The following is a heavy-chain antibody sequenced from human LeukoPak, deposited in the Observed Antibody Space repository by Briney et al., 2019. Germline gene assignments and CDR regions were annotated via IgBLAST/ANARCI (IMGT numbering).Heavy chain of an antibody. V-gene: IGHV3-15*01. CDR1: GFTFSSYA. J-gene: IGHJ4*02. Sequence: PGGSLRLSCAASGFTFSSYAMSWVRQAPGKGLEWVGRVKSKTDGGSIDYGAPVKGRFTISRDDSKNTLYLQMNSLKTEDTAMYYCSYYYDSTGYVRFDYWGQGTLVTVSS. CDR2: VKSKTDGGSI. CDR3: SYYYDSTGYVRFDY. D-gene: IGHD3-22*01.